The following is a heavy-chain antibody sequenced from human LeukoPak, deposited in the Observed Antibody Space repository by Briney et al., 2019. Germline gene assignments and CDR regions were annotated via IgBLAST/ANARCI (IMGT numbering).Heavy chain of an antibody. CDR2: IIPIFGTA. CDR3: ARSGGREDYFDY. Sequence: SVNVSCTASVGTFIIYAISGVRQPPGQGLDWMGGIIPIFGTANYPHKFQGRVTITTDESTSTAYIEMSSLRSEDTAMYYCARSGGREDYFDYWGKGNLVTVSS. D-gene: IGHD1-14*01. V-gene: IGHV1-69*05. CDR1: VGTFIIYA. J-gene: IGHJ4*02.